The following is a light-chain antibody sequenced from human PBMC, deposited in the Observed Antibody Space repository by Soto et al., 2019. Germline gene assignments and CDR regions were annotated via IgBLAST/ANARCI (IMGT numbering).Light chain of an antibody. Sequence: DIQLTQSPSTLSASVGDRVTITCRASQRISSWLAWYQQKPGKAPKLLIHDASSLESGVPSRFSGSGSGTEFTLTISSLQPDDFATYYCQQRSNWITFGQGTRLEIK. CDR2: DAS. J-gene: IGKJ5*01. CDR3: QQRSNWIT. CDR1: QRISSW. V-gene: IGKV1-5*01.